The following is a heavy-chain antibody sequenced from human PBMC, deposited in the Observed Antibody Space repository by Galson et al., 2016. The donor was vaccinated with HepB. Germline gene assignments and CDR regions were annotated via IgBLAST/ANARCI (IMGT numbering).Heavy chain of an antibody. J-gene: IGHJ4*02. CDR1: GFSLSTSGVG. V-gene: IGHV2-5*02. Sequence: PALVKPTQTLTLTCTFSGFSLSTSGVGVGWIRQPPGKALEWPALIYWDDEKRYSPSLKSRLTITKDTSKNQVVFTMTNMDPVDTATYYCAHRHWGCSTGICYGWAEFNYWGQGTLVTVSS. CDR2: IYWDDEK. D-gene: IGHD2-15*01. CDR3: AHRHWGCSTGICYGWAEFNY.